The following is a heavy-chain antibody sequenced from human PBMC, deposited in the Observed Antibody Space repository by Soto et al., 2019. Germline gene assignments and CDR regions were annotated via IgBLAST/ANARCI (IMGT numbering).Heavy chain of an antibody. Sequence: ASVKVSCKASGGTFSSYAISWVRQAPGQGLEWMGRIIPILGIANYAQKFQGRVTITADKSTSTAYMELSSLRSEDTAVYYCARAGDDSSGYYDGGFDYWGQGTLVTVSS. CDR2: IIPILGIA. J-gene: IGHJ4*02. V-gene: IGHV1-69*04. CDR3: ARAGDDSSGYYDGGFDY. D-gene: IGHD3-22*01. CDR1: GGTFSSYA.